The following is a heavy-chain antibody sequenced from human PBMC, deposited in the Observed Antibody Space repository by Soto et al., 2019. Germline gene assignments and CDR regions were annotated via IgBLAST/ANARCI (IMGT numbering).Heavy chain of an antibody. V-gene: IGHV4-39*02. CDR3: ARSGQVGGTDYFDY. D-gene: IGHD1-26*01. Sequence: QLQLQESGPGLVKSSETLSLTCNVAGGSISSSSYYWGWIRQPPGKGLEWIGSIYYNGNTYDNPSLKRRVTMSVATFDNHFSLKLSSVTAADTAVYYCARSGQVGGTDYFDYWGQGTLVTVSS. J-gene: IGHJ4*02. CDR2: IYYNGNT. CDR1: GGSISSSSYY.